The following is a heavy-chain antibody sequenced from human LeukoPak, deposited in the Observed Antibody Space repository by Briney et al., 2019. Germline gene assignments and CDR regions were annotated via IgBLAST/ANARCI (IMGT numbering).Heavy chain of an antibody. D-gene: IGHD3-22*01. Sequence: GGSLRLSCAASGFTFSSYGMHWVRQAPGKGLEWVAVISYDGSNKYYAGSVKGRFTISRDNSKNTLYLQMNSLRAEDTAVYYCAKDAPFYDSSGYYQYFDYWGQGTLVTVSS. CDR2: ISYDGSNK. CDR3: AKDAPFYDSSGYYQYFDY. CDR1: GFTFSSYG. V-gene: IGHV3-30*18. J-gene: IGHJ4*02.